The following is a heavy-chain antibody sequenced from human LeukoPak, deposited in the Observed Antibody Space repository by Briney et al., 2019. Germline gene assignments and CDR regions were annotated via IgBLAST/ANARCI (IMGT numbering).Heavy chain of an antibody. V-gene: IGHV4-4*02. CDR1: GDSISSSYW. CDR3: ARHRRFIDY. J-gene: IGHJ4*02. Sequence: PSGTLSLTCAVSGDSISSSYWWSWVRQPPGKGLEWIGEIYHSGSTNYNPSLKSRVTISVDTSKNQFSLKLSSVTAADTAVYYCARHRRFIDYWGQGTLVTVSS. CDR2: IYHSGST.